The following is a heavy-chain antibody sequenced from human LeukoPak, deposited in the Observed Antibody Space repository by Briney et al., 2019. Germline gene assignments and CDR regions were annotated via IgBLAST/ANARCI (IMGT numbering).Heavy chain of an antibody. CDR2: INENAANT. CDR3: NKGDGRWHPIHY. CDR1: GFTFSNYG. V-gene: IGHV3-23*01. D-gene: IGHD5-24*01. Sequence: GASLRLSCAASGFTFSNYGMSWVRQAPGKGLEWVSTINENAANTHYADSVKGRFTISRHNSKHTLLLQLNSLRADDTALYYCNKGDGRWHPIHYWPQGTLVIVSS. J-gene: IGHJ4*02.